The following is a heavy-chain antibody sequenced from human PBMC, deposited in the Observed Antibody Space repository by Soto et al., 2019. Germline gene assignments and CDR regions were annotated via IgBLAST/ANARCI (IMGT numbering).Heavy chain of an antibody. CDR2: ISGSGGST. CDR1: GFTFSSYA. J-gene: IGHJ6*02. Sequence: PGGSLRLSCAASGFTFSSYAMSWVRQAPGKGLEWVSAISGSGGSTYYADSVKGRFTISRDNSKNTLYVQMNSLRAEDSAVYYCARPMAGSSYYYSYYYYGMDVWGQGTTVTVSS. CDR3: ARPMAGSSYYYSYYYYGMDV. V-gene: IGHV3-23*01. D-gene: IGHD5-12*01.